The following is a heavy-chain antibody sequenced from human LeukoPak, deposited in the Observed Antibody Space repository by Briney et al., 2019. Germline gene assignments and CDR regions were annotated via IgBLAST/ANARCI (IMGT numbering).Heavy chain of an antibody. V-gene: IGHV1-8*01. CDR2: MNPNSGNT. Sequence: ASVKVSCKASGYTFTSYDINWVRQATGQRLEWMGWMNPNSGNTGYAQKFQGRVTMTRNTSISTAYMELSSLRSEDTAVYYCARRRGYSSSSGVILGYWGQGTLVTVSS. D-gene: IGHD6-6*01. J-gene: IGHJ4*02. CDR1: GYTFTSYD. CDR3: ARRRGYSSSSGVILGY.